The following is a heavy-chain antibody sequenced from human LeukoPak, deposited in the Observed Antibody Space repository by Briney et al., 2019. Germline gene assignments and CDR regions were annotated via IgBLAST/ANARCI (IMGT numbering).Heavy chain of an antibody. CDR3: ARGGNYDILTGYIFDY. CDR1: GFTFSNYW. V-gene: IGHV3-7*03. CDR2: IKHDGGDK. J-gene: IGHJ4*02. Sequence: GGSLRLSCAASGFTFSNYWMSWVRQAPGNGLERVANIKHDGGDKHYVDSVKGRFTIARDSAKNSLNLQMNSLRAEDTAVYYCARGGNYDILTGYIFDYWGQGTLVTVSS. D-gene: IGHD3-9*01.